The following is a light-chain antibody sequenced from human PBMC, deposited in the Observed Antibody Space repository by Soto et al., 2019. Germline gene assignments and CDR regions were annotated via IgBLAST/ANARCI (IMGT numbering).Light chain of an antibody. J-gene: IGKJ4*01. V-gene: IGKV3-11*01. CDR2: DAS. CDR3: QQRSNWPLT. Sequence: EIVLTQSPATLSLSPGERATLSCRASQSVSSYLAWYQQKPGQAPRLLIYDASNRATGIPARFSGSGSGTDFTLTIRSLDTEDFAVYYCQQRSNWPLTFGGGTKVEIK. CDR1: QSVSSY.